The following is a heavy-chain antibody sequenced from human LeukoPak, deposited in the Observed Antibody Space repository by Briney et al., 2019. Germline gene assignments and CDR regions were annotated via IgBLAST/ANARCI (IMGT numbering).Heavy chain of an antibody. J-gene: IGHJ4*02. D-gene: IGHD4-11*01. CDR2: IIPIFGTA. V-gene: IGHV1-69*13. CDR1: GGTFSSYA. Sequence: SVKVSCKASGGTFSSYAISWVRQAPGQGLEWMGGIIPIFGTANYAQKFQGRVTITADESTSTAYMELSSLRPEDTAVYYCASYAPYSNTYFDYWGQGTLVTVSS. CDR3: ASYAPYSNTYFDY.